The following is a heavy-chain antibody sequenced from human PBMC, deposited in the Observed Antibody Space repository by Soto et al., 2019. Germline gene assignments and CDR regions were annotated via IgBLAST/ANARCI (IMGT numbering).Heavy chain of an antibody. CDR3: ARGWSGGDYPDY. V-gene: IGHV3-33*01. J-gene: IGHJ4*02. CDR1: GFTFSSYG. D-gene: IGHD4-17*01. CDR2: IWYDGSNK. Sequence: QVLLVESGGGVVQPGRSLRLSCAASGFTFSSYGMHWVRQAPGKGLEWVAVIWYDGSNKYYADSVKGRFTICRDNSKNPLSLQMNSLRAEDTAVYYCARGWSGGDYPDYWGQGTLVTVSS.